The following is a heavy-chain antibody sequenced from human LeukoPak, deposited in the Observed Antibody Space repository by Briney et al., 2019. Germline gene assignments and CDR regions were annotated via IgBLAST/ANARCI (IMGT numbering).Heavy chain of an antibody. Sequence: ASVKVSCKASGGTFSSYAISWVRQAPGQGLEWMGGIIPIFGTANYAQKFQGRVTITADESTSTAYMELSSLRSEDTAVYYCARVPLGRFLLHYYGMDVWGQGTTVTVSS. D-gene: IGHD3-3*01. CDR1: GGTFSSYA. V-gene: IGHV1-69*13. CDR2: IIPIFGTA. J-gene: IGHJ6*02. CDR3: ARVPLGRFLLHYYGMDV.